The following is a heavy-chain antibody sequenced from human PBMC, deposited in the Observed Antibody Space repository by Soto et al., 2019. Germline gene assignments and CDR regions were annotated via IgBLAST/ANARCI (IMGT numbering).Heavy chain of an antibody. V-gene: IGHV1-46*01. CDR1: GYTLITYY. J-gene: IGHJ6*02. D-gene: IGHD1-26*01. CDR2: LNPSSGGT. CDR3: ARRSRGSYENYYYGMDV. Sequence: ASVKVSCKASGYTLITYYMHWVRQAPGQGLEWMGILNPSSGGTIYAQRFQGRVTITRDTSTSTVYMELSSLRSEDTAVYYCARRSRGSYENYYYGMDVWGQGTTVTVSS.